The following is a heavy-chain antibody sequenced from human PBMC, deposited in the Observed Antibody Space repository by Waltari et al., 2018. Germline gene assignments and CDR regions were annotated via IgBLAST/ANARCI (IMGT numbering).Heavy chain of an antibody. Sequence: QVQLVQSGAEVKKPGSSVKVSCKASGGTFSSYAISWVRQAPGQGLEWKGGIIPIFGTANYAQKFQGRVTITADKSTSTAYMELSSLRSEDTAVYYCARDKAPIGSMIVAWGYFQHWGQGTLVTVSS. CDR2: IIPIFGTA. CDR3: ARDKAPIGSMIVAWGYFQH. D-gene: IGHD3-22*01. CDR1: GGTFSSYA. V-gene: IGHV1-69*14. J-gene: IGHJ1*01.